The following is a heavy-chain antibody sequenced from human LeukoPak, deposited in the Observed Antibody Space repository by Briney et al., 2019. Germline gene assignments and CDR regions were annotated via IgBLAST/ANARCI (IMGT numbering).Heavy chain of an antibody. CDR3: ARDPSGDSYGLVSFDY. J-gene: IGHJ4*02. CDR2: ISSSSSYI. CDR1: GFTFSSYS. D-gene: IGHD5-18*01. Sequence: GGSLRLSCAASGFTFSSYSMNWVRQAPGKGLEWVSSISSSSSYIYYADSVKGRFTISRDNAENSLYLQMNSLRAEDTAVYYCARDPSGDSYGLVSFDYWGQGTLVTVSS. V-gene: IGHV3-21*01.